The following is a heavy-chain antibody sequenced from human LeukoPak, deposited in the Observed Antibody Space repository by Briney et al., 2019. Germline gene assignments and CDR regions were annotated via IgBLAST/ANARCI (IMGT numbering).Heavy chain of an antibody. CDR3: ARSPDGVDN. J-gene: IGHJ4*02. CDR2: IKEDGSEI. CDR1: GFIFSNYW. D-gene: IGHD3-10*01. Sequence: GGSLRLSCAASGFIFSNYWMAWVRQTPGKGLKFVANIKEDGSEIFYLDSVKGRFTISRDNAKNSVYLQMNSLRAEDTAVYYCARSPDGVDNWGQGTLVTVSS. V-gene: IGHV3-7*01.